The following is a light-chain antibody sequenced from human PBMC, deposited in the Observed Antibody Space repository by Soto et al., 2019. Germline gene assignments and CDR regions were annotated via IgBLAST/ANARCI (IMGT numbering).Light chain of an antibody. V-gene: IGLV2-14*01. CDR2: EVS. J-gene: IGLJ1*01. CDR3: SSYTSSTSYV. CDR1: SSDVGGYNY. Sequence: SALPQPASVSGSPGQSITISCTGTSSDVGGYNYVSWYQQHTGKAPKLMIYEVSNRPSGVSNRFSGSKSGNTASLTISVLQAEDEADYYCSSYTSSTSYVFGTGTKVTVL.